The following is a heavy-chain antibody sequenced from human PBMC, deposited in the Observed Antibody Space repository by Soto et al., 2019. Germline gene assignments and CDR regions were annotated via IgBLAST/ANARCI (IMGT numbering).Heavy chain of an antibody. D-gene: IGHD4-17*01. J-gene: IGHJ4*02. CDR3: ARLSRYGDATH. Sequence: SETLSLTCTVSGGSISSSSYYWGWIRQPPGKGLEWIGSIYYSGSTYYNPSLKSRVTISVDTSKNQFSLKLSSVTAADTAVYYCARLSRYGDATHWGQGTLVTVSS. CDR2: IYYSGST. CDR1: GGSISSSSYY. V-gene: IGHV4-39*01.